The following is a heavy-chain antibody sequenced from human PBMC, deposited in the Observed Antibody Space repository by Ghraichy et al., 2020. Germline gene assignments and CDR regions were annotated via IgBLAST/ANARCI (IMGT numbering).Heavy chain of an antibody. Sequence: GGSLRLSCAASGFTFSSYAMHWVRQAPGKGLEWVAVISYDGSNKYYADSVKGRFTISRDNSKNTLYLQMNSLRAEDTAVYYCARGLKYCSSTSCATIDYWGQGTLVTVSS. V-gene: IGHV3-30-3*01. J-gene: IGHJ4*02. D-gene: IGHD2-2*01. CDR1: GFTFSSYA. CDR2: ISYDGSNK. CDR3: ARGLKYCSSTSCATIDY.